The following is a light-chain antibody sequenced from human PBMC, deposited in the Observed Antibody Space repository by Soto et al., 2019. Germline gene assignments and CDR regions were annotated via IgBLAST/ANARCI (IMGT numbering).Light chain of an antibody. CDR3: SSFTNSILV. CDR1: TSDVGSHNF. V-gene: IGLV2-14*01. CDR2: EVT. J-gene: IGLJ3*02. Sequence: QSVLTQPASVSGSPGQSITISCTGTTSDVGSHNFVSWYQQLPGKAPKLLIYEVTNRPSGTSNRFSGSKSGNTASLTISGLQAEDEADYYCSSFTNSILVFGGGTQVTVL.